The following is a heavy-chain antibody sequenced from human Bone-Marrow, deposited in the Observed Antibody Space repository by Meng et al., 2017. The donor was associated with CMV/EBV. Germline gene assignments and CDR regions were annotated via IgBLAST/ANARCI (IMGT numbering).Heavy chain of an antibody. CDR2: INPNSDDT. CDR1: GYTLTGYY. Sequence: ASVKVSCKASGYTLTGYYMHWVRQAPGQGLEWMGWINPNSDDTKYAQKFQGRVTMTRDTSSSTGHMEFRSLSSDDTAVYYCAFSGRYYTGRLDSWGQGTLVTVSS. V-gene: IGHV1-2*02. CDR3: AFSGRYYTGRLDS. J-gene: IGHJ4*02. D-gene: IGHD1-26*01.